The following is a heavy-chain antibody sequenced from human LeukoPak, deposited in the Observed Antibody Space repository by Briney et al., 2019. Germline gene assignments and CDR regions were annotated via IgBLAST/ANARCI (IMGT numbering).Heavy chain of an antibody. D-gene: IGHD3-16*01. CDR2: INSDGSSI. Sequence: PGGSLRLSRAASGFTFSSHWMHWVRQAPGKGLVWVSRINSDGSSISYADSVKGRFTISRDNAKNSLYLQMSNLRAEDTAVYFCARGGGLDVWGQGATVTVSS. J-gene: IGHJ6*02. CDR3: ARGGGLDV. V-gene: IGHV3-74*01. CDR1: GFTFSSHW.